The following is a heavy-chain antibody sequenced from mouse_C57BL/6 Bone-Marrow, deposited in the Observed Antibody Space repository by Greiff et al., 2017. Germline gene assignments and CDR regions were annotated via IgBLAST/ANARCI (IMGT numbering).Heavy chain of an antibody. Sequence: EVKLMESGGGLVQPGESLKLSCESNDYEFPSHDMSWVRKTPEKRLELVAAINSDGGSTYYPDTIERRFTITRDNTKKTLYLQMSRLRYEDTALYYCARHSTTVAQNYWGQGTTLTVSS. CDR3: ARHSTTVAQNY. J-gene: IGHJ2*01. D-gene: IGHD1-1*01. CDR1: DYEFPSHD. CDR2: INSDGGST. V-gene: IGHV5-2*01.